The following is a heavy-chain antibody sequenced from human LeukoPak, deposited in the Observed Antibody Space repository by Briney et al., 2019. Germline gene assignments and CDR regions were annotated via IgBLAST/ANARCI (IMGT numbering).Heavy chain of an antibody. J-gene: IGHJ4*02. V-gene: IGHV1-18*01. Sequence: ASVQVSCKASGYSLTSYGISWVRQAPGQGLEWMGWSSAYNGNTNYAQKLQGRVTMTTDTSTSTAYMELRSLRSDDTAVYYCARSEDIVVVVAAYLHYWGQGTLVTVSS. D-gene: IGHD2-15*01. CDR2: SSAYNGNT. CDR1: GYSLTSYG. CDR3: ARSEDIVVVVAAYLHY.